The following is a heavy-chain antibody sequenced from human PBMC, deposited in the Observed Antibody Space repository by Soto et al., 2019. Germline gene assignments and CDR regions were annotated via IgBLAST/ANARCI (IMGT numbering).Heavy chain of an antibody. V-gene: IGHV1-18*01. Sequence: ASVKVSCKASGYTFTSYGIIWVRQAPGQGLEWMGWISAYNGNTNYAQKLQGRVTMTTDTSTSTAYMELRSLRSDDTAVYYCARGDYDFWSGYFDYWGQGTLVTVSS. J-gene: IGHJ4*02. CDR2: ISAYNGNT. CDR1: GYTFTSYG. D-gene: IGHD3-3*01. CDR3: ARGDYDFWSGYFDY.